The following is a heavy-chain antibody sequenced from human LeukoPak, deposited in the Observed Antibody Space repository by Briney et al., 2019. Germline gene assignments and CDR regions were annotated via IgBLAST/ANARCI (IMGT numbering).Heavy chain of an antibody. D-gene: IGHD3-22*01. V-gene: IGHV3-21*01. CDR1: GFTFSSYS. J-gene: IGHJ4*02. CDR2: ISTSSSYI. Sequence: GGSLRLSCAAYGFTFSSYSMNWVRQAPGKGLEWVSFISTSSSYIYYADSVKGRFTISRDNAKNSLYLEMNSLRAEDTAVYYCARDPWGVDSSGYYFDYWGQGTLVTVSS. CDR3: ARDPWGVDSSGYYFDY.